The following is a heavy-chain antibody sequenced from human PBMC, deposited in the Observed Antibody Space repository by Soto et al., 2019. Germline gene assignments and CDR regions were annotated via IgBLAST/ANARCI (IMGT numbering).Heavy chain of an antibody. V-gene: IGHV1-18*01. CDR3: AREGPRPYYYYGMDV. Sequence: ASVKVSCKPSGYTFSMSGISWVRQAPGQGLEWMGWISGYNGNTNYEQKFQDRVTMTTDTTTNTAYMELRSLRSDDTAVYYCAREGPRPYYYYGMDVWGQGTTVTVSS. CDR1: GYTFSMSG. CDR2: ISGYNGNT. J-gene: IGHJ6*02.